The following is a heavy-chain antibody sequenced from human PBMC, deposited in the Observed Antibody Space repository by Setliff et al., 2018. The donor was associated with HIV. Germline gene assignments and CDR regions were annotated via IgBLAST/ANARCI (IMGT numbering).Heavy chain of an antibody. CDR3: AGYHYAVDWFDP. J-gene: IGHJ5*02. CDR2: IHYDGGT. D-gene: IGHD3-10*01. V-gene: IGHV4-39*07. CDR1: GGSFSSKSVY. Sequence: KTSETLSLTCTVSGGSFSSKSVYWAWIRQPPGQGLEWIGSIHYDGGTYYNPSLKSRVHISIDTSMSEFSLKVNSVTPADTAVYFCAGYHYAVDWFDPWGRGTLVTVSS.